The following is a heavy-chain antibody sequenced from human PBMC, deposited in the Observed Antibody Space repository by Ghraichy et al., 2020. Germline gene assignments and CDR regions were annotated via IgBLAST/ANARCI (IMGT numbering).Heavy chain of an antibody. CDR3: AKVMGEGQWLAYFDF. CDR1: GFTFNTYA. CDR2: ISGSGGST. V-gene: IGHV3-23*01. Sequence: GESLNISCAASGFTFNTYAMTWVRQAPGKGLEWVAGISGSGGSTYYADSVKGRFTISRDTSKNTLDMQMNSLRAEDMALYYCAKVMGEGQWLAYFDFWGQGTLVTVSS. J-gene: IGHJ4*02. D-gene: IGHD6-19*01.